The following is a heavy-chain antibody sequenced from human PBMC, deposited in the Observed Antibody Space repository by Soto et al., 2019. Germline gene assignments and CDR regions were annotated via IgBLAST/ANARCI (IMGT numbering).Heavy chain of an antibody. CDR2: ISYDGSNK. J-gene: IGHJ6*02. Sequence: SVGSLRLSCAASGFTFSSYAMHWVRQAPGKGLEWVAVISYDGSNKYYADSVKGRFTISRDNSKNTLYLQMNSLRAEDTAVYYCARVLYDILTGYIYYYYYGMDVWGQGTTVTVSS. V-gene: IGHV3-30-3*01. D-gene: IGHD3-9*01. CDR3: ARVLYDILTGYIYYYYYGMDV. CDR1: GFTFSSYA.